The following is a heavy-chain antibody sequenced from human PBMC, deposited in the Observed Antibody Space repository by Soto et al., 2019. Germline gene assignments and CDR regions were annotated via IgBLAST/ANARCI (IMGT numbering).Heavy chain of an antibody. CDR3: ANINSFGYEY. CDR2: IDTYWSHT. CDR1: VFTFIRFW. J-gene: IGHJ4*02. D-gene: IGHD5-18*01. Sequence: PVVSLRLSCSFSVFTFIRFWIHLFLQAPVKGLVWVSYIDTYWSHTSYADSVKGRFTISRDNSKNTVYLQMNRLRAEDTAVYYCANINSFGYEYWGKGNKVTVS. V-gene: IGHV3-74*01.